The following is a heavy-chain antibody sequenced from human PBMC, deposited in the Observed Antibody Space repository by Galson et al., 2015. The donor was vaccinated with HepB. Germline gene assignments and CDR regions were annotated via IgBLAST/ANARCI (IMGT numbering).Heavy chain of an antibody. V-gene: IGHV1-18*01. CDR3: ARINTASYDILTGYYSGWFDP. J-gene: IGHJ5*02. Sequence: SVKVSCKASGYTFTSYGINWVRQAPGQGLEWMGWISAYNGNTNYAQKLQGRVTMTTDTSTSTAYMELRSLRSDDTAVYYCARINTASYDILTGYYSGWFDPWGQGTLVTVSS. CDR1: GYTFTSYG. D-gene: IGHD3-9*01. CDR2: ISAYNGNT.